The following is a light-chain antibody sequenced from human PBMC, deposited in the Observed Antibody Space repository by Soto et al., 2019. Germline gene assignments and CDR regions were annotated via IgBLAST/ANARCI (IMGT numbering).Light chain of an antibody. CDR3: LQDYNYPYT. J-gene: IGKJ5*01. CDR1: QSISSW. CDR2: AAS. Sequence: GDRVTITCRASQSISSWLAWYQQKPGKAPKLLIYAASSLQSGVPSRFSGSGSGTDFTLTISNLQPEDFATYYCLQDYNYPYTFGQGTRLEIK. V-gene: IGKV1-6*01.